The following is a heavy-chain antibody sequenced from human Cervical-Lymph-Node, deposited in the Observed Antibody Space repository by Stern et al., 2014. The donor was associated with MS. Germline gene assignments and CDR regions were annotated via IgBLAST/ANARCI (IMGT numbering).Heavy chain of an antibody. V-gene: IGHV3-30*18. Sequence: VQLVESGAGVVQPGASLRVSCAASGFDFSNYGMNWVRQAPGKGLEWVAFISYDVATKCYADSVKGRFTISRDNSNDMVYLQMNSLRTEDTAVYYCAKDWEYDGGIGWYSDVWGRGTLVTVSS. CDR3: AKDWEYDGGIGWYSDV. J-gene: IGHJ2*01. D-gene: IGHD4-23*01. CDR2: ISYDVATK. CDR1: GFDFSNYG.